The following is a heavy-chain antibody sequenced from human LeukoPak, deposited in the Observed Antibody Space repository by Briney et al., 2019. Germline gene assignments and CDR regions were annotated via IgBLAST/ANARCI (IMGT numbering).Heavy chain of an antibody. CDR2: ISYDGSNK. CDR1: GFTFSSYA. Sequence: GGSLRLSCAASGFTFSSYAMHWVRQAPGKGLEWVAVISYDGSNKYYADSAKGRFTISRDNSKNTLYLQMNSLRVEDTAVYYCARDPEVKSYYDFWSGYYYYFDYWGQGTLVTVSS. V-gene: IGHV3-30*01. CDR3: ARDPEVKSYYDFWSGYYYYFDY. D-gene: IGHD3-3*01. J-gene: IGHJ4*02.